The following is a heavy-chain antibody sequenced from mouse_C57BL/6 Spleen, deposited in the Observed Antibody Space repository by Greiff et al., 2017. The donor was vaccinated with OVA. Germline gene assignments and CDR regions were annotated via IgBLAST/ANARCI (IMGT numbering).Heavy chain of an antibody. Sequence: VQLQQPGAELVKPGASVKLSCKASGYTFTSYWMPWVKQRPGRGLEWIGRIDPNSGGTKYNEKFKSKATLTVDKPSSTAYMQLSSLTSEDSAVYYCAGGITTVVVDWYFDVWGTGTTVTVSS. V-gene: IGHV1-72*01. CDR2: IDPNSGGT. D-gene: IGHD1-1*01. J-gene: IGHJ1*03. CDR3: AGGITTVVVDWYFDV. CDR1: GYTFTSYW.